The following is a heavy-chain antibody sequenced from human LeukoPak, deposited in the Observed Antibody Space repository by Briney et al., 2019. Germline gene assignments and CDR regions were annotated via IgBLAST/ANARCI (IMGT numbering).Heavy chain of an antibody. CDR1: GGSISSYY. Sequence: SETLSLTCTVSGGSISSYYWSWIRQPPGKGLEWIGYIYYSGSTNYNPSLKSRVTISVDKSKNQFSLKLSSVTAADTAVYYCARVSSGSGSLPAFDIWGQGTMVTVSS. J-gene: IGHJ3*02. D-gene: IGHD3-10*01. CDR2: IYYSGST. V-gene: IGHV4-59*01. CDR3: ARVSSGSGSLPAFDI.